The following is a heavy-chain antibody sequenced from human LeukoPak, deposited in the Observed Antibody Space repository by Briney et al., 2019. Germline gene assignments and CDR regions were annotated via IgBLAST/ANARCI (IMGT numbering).Heavy chain of an antibody. Sequence: GSLRLSCAASGFTFSSYWLSWIRQPPGKGLEWIGEINHSGSTNYNPSLKSRVTISVDTSKNQFSLKLSSVTATDTAVYYCATDAGLRDLGFDAFDIWGQGTMVTVSS. V-gene: IGHV4-34*01. CDR1: GFTFSSYW. CDR2: INHSGST. D-gene: IGHD3-9*01. J-gene: IGHJ3*02. CDR3: ATDAGLRDLGFDAFDI.